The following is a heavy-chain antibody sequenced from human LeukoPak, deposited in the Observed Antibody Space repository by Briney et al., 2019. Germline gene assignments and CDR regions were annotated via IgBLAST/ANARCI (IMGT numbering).Heavy chain of an antibody. CDR1: GFTFSSYA. CDR2: ISGSGGST. CDR3: ARDQFGTMAPSD. V-gene: IGHV3-23*01. Sequence: GGSLRLSCAASGFTFSSYAMSWVRQAPGKGLEWVSAISGSGGSTYYADSVKGRFTISRDNSKNTLYLQMNSLRAEDTAVYYCARDQFGTMAPSDWGQGTLVTVSS. J-gene: IGHJ4*02. D-gene: IGHD3-10*01.